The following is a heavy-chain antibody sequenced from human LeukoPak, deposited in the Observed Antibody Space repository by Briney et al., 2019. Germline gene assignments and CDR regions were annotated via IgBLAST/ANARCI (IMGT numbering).Heavy chain of an antibody. J-gene: IGHJ3*01. CDR1: GFPFRSYG. D-gene: IGHD2-2*01. CDR2: ISFDGKTE. V-gene: IGHV3-30*03. Sequence: PGGALRLSCAASGFPFRSYGVHWVRQAPGKGLEGVALISFDGKTECYADSVKGRFTVSRDNSKNTLYLQMNSLRPEDTAVYYCARASHRPSGYCTSTTCPGAFDLWGQGTMVTVSS. CDR3: ARASHRPSGYCTSTTCPGAFDL.